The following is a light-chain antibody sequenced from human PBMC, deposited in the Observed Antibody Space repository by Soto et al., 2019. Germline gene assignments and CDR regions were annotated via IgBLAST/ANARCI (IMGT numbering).Light chain of an antibody. J-gene: IGLJ3*02. V-gene: IGLV2-14*03. CDR1: SSDVGGYNY. Sequence: QSVLTQPASVSGSPGQSITISCTGTSSDVGGYNYVSWFQQHPGKAPKLKIYEVSNRPSGVSNRFSGSKSGYTASLTISELQAEDEADSYCTSFTSSNTWVFGGGTKVTVL. CDR3: TSFTSSNTWV. CDR2: EVS.